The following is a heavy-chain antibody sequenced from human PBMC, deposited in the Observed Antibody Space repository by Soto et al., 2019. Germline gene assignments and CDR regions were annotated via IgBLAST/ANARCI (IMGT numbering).Heavy chain of an antibody. CDR2: IVLGNGNT. CDR3: ATRIGNIGWYWLDT. D-gene: IGHD6-19*01. Sequence: DLVQSGPEVKRPGTSLKVSCKASGFTFSSSAVQWVRQARGQPLEWIGWIVLGNGNTNYAQKFQERVTITRDMSTSTAYMEVRSLTSEDTAVYYCATRIGNIGWYWLDTWGQGTLVTVSS. V-gene: IGHV1-58*01. CDR1: GFTFSSSA. J-gene: IGHJ5*02.